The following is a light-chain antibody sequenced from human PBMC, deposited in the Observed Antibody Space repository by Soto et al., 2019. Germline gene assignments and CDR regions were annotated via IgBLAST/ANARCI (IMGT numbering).Light chain of an antibody. V-gene: IGKV3-20*01. CDR2: GAS. J-gene: IGKJ2*01. CDR3: QQDGSSPFT. CDR1: QSVRSGY. Sequence: EIVLTQSPGTLSLSPGERATLSCRASQSVRSGYLAWYQQKPGQAPRLRMYGASQRATGIPDRFSGGGSGTDFTLTISRLEPEDFAVYYCQQDGSSPFTFGQGTKLEIK.